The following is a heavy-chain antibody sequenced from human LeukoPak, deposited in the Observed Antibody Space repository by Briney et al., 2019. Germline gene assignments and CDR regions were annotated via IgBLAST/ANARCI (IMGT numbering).Heavy chain of an antibody. CDR2: IKQDGSEK. Sequence: PGGSLRLSCAASGFTFSSHWMSWVRQAPGKGLEWVGNIKQDGSEKYYVASVKGRFTIFRDNDKNSLYLQMNSLRAEDTAVYYCARHQLVYYYMDVWGKGTTVTVSS. J-gene: IGHJ6*03. CDR3: ARHQLVYYYMDV. CDR1: GFTFSSHW. V-gene: IGHV3-7*01. D-gene: IGHD2-2*01.